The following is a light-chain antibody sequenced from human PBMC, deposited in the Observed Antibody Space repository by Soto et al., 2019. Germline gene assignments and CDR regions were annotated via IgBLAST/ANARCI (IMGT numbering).Light chain of an antibody. CDR1: SNDVGAYDH. CDR2: DVN. Sequence: ALTLPLSVSGSPGQSVAISCTGTSNDVGAYDHVSWYQHSPDKAPKLLIFDVNKRPSGVPDRFSGSKSGNTASLTISGLQADDEAEYFCSSFAGTYSLYIFGSGTKVTVL. V-gene: IGLV2-11*01. CDR3: SSFAGTYSLYI. J-gene: IGLJ1*01.